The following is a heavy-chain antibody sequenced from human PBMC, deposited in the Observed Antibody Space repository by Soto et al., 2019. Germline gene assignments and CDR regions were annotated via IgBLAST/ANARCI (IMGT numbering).Heavy chain of an antibody. J-gene: IGHJ4*02. CDR1: GYTFTGYY. V-gene: IGHV1-2*04. D-gene: IGHD2-2*01. CDR3: ARARGDCSSTSCPLPDY. Sequence: GASVRVSCKASGYTFTGYYMHWVRQAPGQGLEWMGWINPKIGGTNYAQKFQGWVTMTRDTSISTDYMELSRLRSDDTAVYYCARARGDCSSTSCPLPDYWGQGTLVPVSS. CDR2: INPKIGGT.